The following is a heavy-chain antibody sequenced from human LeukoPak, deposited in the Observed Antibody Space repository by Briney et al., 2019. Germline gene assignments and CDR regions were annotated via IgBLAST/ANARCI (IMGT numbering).Heavy chain of an antibody. CDR3: ARQAKNYDSRGPLGY. J-gene: IGHJ4*02. CDR1: GYSFTSYW. CDR2: IYPGDSDT. Sequence: GESLKISCKGSGYSFTSYWIGWVRQMPGKGLEWMGIIYPGDSDTRYSPSFQGQVTISADKSISTAYLQWSSLKASDTAMYYCARQAKNYDSRGPLGYWGQGTLVTVSS. V-gene: IGHV5-51*01. D-gene: IGHD3-3*01.